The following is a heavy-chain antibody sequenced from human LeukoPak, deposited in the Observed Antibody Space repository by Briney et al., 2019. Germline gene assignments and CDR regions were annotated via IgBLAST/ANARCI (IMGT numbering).Heavy chain of an antibody. CDR3: AKTKAGNLRYFDWPENDY. D-gene: IGHD3-9*01. CDR1: GFTFSSYA. Sequence: PGRSLRLSCAASGFTFSSYAMHWVRQAPGKGLEWVAVISYDGSNKYYADSVKGRFTISRDNSKNTLYLQMNSLRAEDTAVYYCAKTKAGNLRYFDWPENDYWGQGTLVTVSS. CDR2: ISYDGSNK. J-gene: IGHJ4*02. V-gene: IGHV3-30*04.